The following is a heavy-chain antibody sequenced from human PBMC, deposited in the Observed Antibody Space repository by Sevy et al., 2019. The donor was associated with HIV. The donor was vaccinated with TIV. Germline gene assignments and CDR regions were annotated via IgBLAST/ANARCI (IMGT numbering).Heavy chain of an antibody. V-gene: IGHV3-7*01. D-gene: IGHD6-13*01. CDR3: VRAIAKDGSF. CDR1: GFTFRTSG. J-gene: IGHJ1*01. CDR2: INQDGSVK. Sequence: GGSLRLSCVTSGFTFRTSGMHWVRQSPGKGLEWVANINQDGSVKYYVDSVRGHFTISRDNARNLVFLQMSSLRVDDSALYYCVRAIAKDGSFWGQGTLVTVSS.